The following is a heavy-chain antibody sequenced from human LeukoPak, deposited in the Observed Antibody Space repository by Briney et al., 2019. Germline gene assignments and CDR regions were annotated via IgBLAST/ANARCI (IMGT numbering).Heavy chain of an antibody. J-gene: IGHJ5*02. CDR3: AGHVRKRGIAVAGTPGWFDP. CDR2: VYYSGST. CDR1: GGSISSSSYN. D-gene: IGHD6-19*01. V-gene: IGHV4-39*01. Sequence: SETLSLTCTVSGGSISSSSYNWGWIRQPPGKGLEWIGSVYYSGSTYYNPSLKSRVTMSVDTSKNQFSLKLSSVTAADTAVYYCAGHVRKRGIAVAGTPGWFDPWGQGTLVTVSS.